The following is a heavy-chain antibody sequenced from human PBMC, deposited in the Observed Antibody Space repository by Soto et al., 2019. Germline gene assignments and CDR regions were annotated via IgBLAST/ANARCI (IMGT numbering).Heavy chain of an antibody. Sequence: SGGPLRLSCAASGFTFSGSAMHWVRQASGKGLEWVGRIRSKANSYATAYAASVKGRFTISRDDSKNTAYLQMNSLKTEDTAVYYCTRLQVDYYDSSGYPRDDAFDIWGQGTMVTVSS. J-gene: IGHJ3*02. CDR3: TRLQVDYYDSSGYPRDDAFDI. D-gene: IGHD3-22*01. CDR2: IRSKANSYAT. CDR1: GFTFSGSA. V-gene: IGHV3-73*01.